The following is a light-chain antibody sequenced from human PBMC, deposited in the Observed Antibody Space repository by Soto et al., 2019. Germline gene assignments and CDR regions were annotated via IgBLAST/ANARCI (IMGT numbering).Light chain of an antibody. CDR3: QSYAISLSHVV. CDR1: SSNIGSYYD. Sequence: QSVLTQPASVSGAPGQRVTIPCTGSSSNIGSYYDVHGYQQLPGTVPKLLIYGDNKRPSRVPDRVSGSKSGTSASLPITGRQAEDEADYYCQSYAISLSHVVYGGGTKVTVL. V-gene: IGLV1-40*01. J-gene: IGLJ2*01. CDR2: GDN.